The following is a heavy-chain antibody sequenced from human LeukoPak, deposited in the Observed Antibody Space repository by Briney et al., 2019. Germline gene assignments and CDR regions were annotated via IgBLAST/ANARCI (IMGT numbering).Heavy chain of an antibody. D-gene: IGHD3-10*01. CDR2: IYWDDDK. J-gene: IGHJ4*02. V-gene: IGHV2-5*08. CDR3: ALGSGRAFDY. CDR1: GFSLSTSGMS. Sequence: SGPALVKPTQTLTLTCTFSGFSLSTSGMSVSWIRQPPIKALEWLALIYWDDDKRYSSSLKSRLTITKDTSKNQVVLTMTNMDPVDTATYYCALGSGRAFDYWGQGTLVTVSS.